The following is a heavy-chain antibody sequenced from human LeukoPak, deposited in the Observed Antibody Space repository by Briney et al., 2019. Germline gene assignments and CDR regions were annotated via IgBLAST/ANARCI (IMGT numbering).Heavy chain of an antibody. CDR1: GFTFSSYS. CDR3: ARWLQLDWFDP. CDR2: ISSSSSYI. V-gene: IGHV3-21*04. D-gene: IGHD5-24*01. Sequence: GGSLRLSCAASGFTFSSYSMNWVRQAPGKGLEWVSSISSSSSYIYYADSVKGRFTISRDNAKNSLYLQMNSLRAEDTAVYYCARWLQLDWFDPWGQGTLVTVSS. J-gene: IGHJ5*02.